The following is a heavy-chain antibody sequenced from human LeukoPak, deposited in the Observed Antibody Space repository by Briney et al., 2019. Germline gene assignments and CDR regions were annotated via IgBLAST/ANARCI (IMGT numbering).Heavy chain of an antibody. CDR2: IHPTDGST. Sequence: ASVKVSCKTSGYTFSTYYMHWVRQAPGQGLEWLGIIHPTDGSTSYTQKIQGRVTMTRDTATGTVYLELSSQRSEDTAVYWCAGANGGGLDYWGQGTLITVSS. CDR3: AGANGGGLDY. V-gene: IGHV1-46*01. J-gene: IGHJ4*02. D-gene: IGHD3-10*01. CDR1: GYTFSTYY.